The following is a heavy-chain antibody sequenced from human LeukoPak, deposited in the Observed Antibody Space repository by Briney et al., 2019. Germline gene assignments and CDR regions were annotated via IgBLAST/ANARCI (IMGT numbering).Heavy chain of an antibody. CDR2: ISPKGDET. J-gene: IGHJ4*02. CDR1: GYNFGGYY. V-gene: IGHV1-2*02. D-gene: IGHD2-15*01. CDR3: ARGDMYFQDSSYRSLDH. Sequence: ASVKVSCESSGYNFGGYYIHWVRQVPGLGLEWMGWISPKGDETKYAQKFQGRLTVTRDTSISTTYMDLSGLRSDDTAVYYCARGDMYFQDSSYRSLDHWGRGTLVTVSS.